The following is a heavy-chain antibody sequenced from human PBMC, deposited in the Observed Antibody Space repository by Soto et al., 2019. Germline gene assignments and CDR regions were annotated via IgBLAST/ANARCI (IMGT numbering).Heavy chain of an antibody. CDR2: IIPIFGTA. CDR3: ARAGGVLGVVVPAALYYFDY. CDR1: GGTFSSYA. J-gene: IGHJ4*02. V-gene: IGHV1-69*01. D-gene: IGHD2-2*01. Sequence: QVQLVQSGAEVKKPGSSVKVSCKASGGTFSSYAISWVRQAPGQGLEWMGGIIPIFGTANYAQKFQGRVTITADESTSTAYMELSSLRSEDTAVYYCARAGGVLGVVVPAALYYFDYWGQGTLVTVSS.